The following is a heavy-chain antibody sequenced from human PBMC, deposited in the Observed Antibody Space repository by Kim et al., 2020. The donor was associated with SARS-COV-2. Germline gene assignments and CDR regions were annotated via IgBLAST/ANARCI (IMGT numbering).Heavy chain of an antibody. V-gene: IGHV3-7*03. D-gene: IGHD1-26*01. CDR3: ARWGSGANAGY. CDR1: GFTFSSYW. CDR2: IKQDGSEK. J-gene: IGHJ4*02. Sequence: GGSLRLSGAASGFTFSSYWMSWVRQAPGKGLEWVANIKQDGSEKYYVDSVKGRFTISRDNAKNSLYLQMNSLRAEDTAVYYCARWGSGANAGYWGQGTLVTVSS.